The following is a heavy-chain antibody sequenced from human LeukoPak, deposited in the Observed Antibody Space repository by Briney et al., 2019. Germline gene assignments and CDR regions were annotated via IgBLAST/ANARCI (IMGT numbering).Heavy chain of an antibody. Sequence: GGSLRLSRVASGFTFSSYAMHWVRQTPGKGLEYVSGINSNGGSTHYANSVKGRFTISRDNSKHTLYLQMGSLRTEDMAVYYCAKAGLWDYYDSSGYYPDYWGQGTLVTVSS. D-gene: IGHD3-22*01. CDR2: INSNGGST. J-gene: IGHJ4*02. V-gene: IGHV3-64*01. CDR3: AKAGLWDYYDSSGYYPDY. CDR1: GFTFSSYA.